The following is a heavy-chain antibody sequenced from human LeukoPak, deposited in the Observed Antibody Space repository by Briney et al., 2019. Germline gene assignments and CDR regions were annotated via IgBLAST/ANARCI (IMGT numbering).Heavy chain of an antibody. CDR2: IYYSGST. J-gene: IGHJ4*02. D-gene: IGHD6-19*01. CDR3: ARHGSASGWYRSHFDY. V-gene: IGHV4-39*01. CDR1: GGSISSSSYY. Sequence: SETLSLTCTVSGGSISSSSYYWGWIRQPPGKGLEWIGSIYYSGSTYYSPSLKSRVTVSVDTSKNQFSLKLSSVTAADTAVYYCARHGSASGWYRSHFDYWGQGTLVAVSS.